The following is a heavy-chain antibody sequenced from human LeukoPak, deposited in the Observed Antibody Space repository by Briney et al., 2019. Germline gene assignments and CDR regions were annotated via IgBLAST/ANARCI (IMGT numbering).Heavy chain of an antibody. CDR3: ARGRYCGGDCYSATDFDY. J-gene: IGHJ4*02. Sequence: PSETLSLTCIVSGGSISSSDYYWSWIRQPPEKGLEWIGEINHSGTINYNPSLKSRVTISIDTSKNQFSLKLSSVTAADTSIYYCARGRYCGGDCYSATDFDYWGQGTLVTVSS. CDR2: INHSGTI. CDR1: GGSISSSDYY. V-gene: IGHV4-39*07. D-gene: IGHD2-21*02.